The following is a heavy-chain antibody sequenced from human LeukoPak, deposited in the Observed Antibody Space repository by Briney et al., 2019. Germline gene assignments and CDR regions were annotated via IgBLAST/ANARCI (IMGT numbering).Heavy chain of an antibody. CDR2: ISYSGST. CDR3: ASDPFSSGWEFDY. Sequence: SETLSLTCTVSGGSISSSSYYWGWIRQPPGKGLEWIGSISYSGSTYYNPSFRSRVTISIDTSKNQFSLKLTSVTAADTAVYYCASDPFSSGWEFDYWGQGTLVTVSS. V-gene: IGHV4-39*01. D-gene: IGHD6-19*01. J-gene: IGHJ4*02. CDR1: GGSISSSSYY.